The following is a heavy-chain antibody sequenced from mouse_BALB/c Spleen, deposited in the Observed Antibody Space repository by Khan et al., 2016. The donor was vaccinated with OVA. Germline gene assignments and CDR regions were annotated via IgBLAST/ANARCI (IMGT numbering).Heavy chain of an antibody. D-gene: IGHD1-1*01. CDR1: GYTFTSYW. CDR2: INPTTDYT. J-gene: IGHJ3*01. CDR3: VDHGSSSAWFTY. V-gene: IGHV1-7*01. Sequence: VQLQESGAELAKPGASVKMSCKASGYTFTSYWMHWVKQRPGQGLEWIGYINPTTDYTEYNQIFKDKATLTADKSSSTAYMQLSSLTSEDSAVYYCVDHGSSSAWFTYWCQETLVTVSA.